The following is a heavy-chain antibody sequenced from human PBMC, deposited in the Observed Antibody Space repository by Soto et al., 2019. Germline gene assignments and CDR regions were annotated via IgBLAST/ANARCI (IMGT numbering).Heavy chain of an antibody. D-gene: IGHD2-15*01. CDR2: TYYRSKWYN. J-gene: IGHJ3*02. V-gene: IGHV6-1*01. CDR3: ASGPSDTVEEDAFDI. Sequence: ALSLTCAISGDSVSSNSAAWNWIRQSPSRGLEWLGRTYYRSKWYNDYAVSVRSRITINPDTSKNQFSLQLNSVTPEDTAVYYCASGPSDTVEEDAFDIWVPGTMVTVSS. CDR1: GDSVSSNSAA.